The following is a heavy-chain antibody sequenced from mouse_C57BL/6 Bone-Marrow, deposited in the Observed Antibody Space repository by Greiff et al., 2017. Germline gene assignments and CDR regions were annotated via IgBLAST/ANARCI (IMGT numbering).Heavy chain of an antibody. Sequence: VQLQQSGAELVRPGTSVTVSCKASGYAFTNYLIAWVKQRPGQGLEWIGVINPGSGGTNYNEKFKGKATLTADKSSSTAYMQLSSLTSEDSAVYFCARSKNWDSWFAYWGQGTLVTVSA. CDR2: INPGSGGT. D-gene: IGHD4-1*01. CDR3: ARSKNWDSWFAY. J-gene: IGHJ3*01. CDR1: GYAFTNYL. V-gene: IGHV1-54*01.